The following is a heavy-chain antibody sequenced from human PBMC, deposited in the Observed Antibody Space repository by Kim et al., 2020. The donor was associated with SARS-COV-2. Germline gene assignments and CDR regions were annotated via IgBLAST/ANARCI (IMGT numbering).Heavy chain of an antibody. D-gene: IGHD6-13*01. V-gene: IGHV4-34*01. Sequence: SETLSLTCAVYGGSLSGYYWSWIRLPPGKGLEWVGEIGHSGSTNYNPSLVSRVTVSLDTSKNQVSLKLTSVTAADTAVYYCARRLAAAGFWYFDLWGPG. CDR2: IGHSGST. CDR1: GGSLSGYY. CDR3: ARRLAAAGFWYFDL. J-gene: IGHJ2*01.